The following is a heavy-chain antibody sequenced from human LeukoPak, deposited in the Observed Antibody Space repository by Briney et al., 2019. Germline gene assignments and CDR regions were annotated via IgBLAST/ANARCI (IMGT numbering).Heavy chain of an antibody. V-gene: IGHV3-21*01. D-gene: IGHD3-10*01. Sequence: GGSLRLSCAASGFVFITYKMNWVRQAPGKGLEWVSSIDRSSYLYYADSVQGRFTISRDNAKNSLYLQLNSLRAEDTAAYSCARAVYGSGSYGTYYFFDGIDVWGKGTTVTVSS. CDR3: ARAVYGSGSYGTYYFFDGIDV. J-gene: IGHJ6*04. CDR2: IDRSSYL. CDR1: GFVFITYK.